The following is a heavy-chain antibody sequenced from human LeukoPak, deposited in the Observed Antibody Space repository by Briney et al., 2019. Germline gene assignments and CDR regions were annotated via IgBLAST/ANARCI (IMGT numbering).Heavy chain of an antibody. CDR1: GGSISSGDYY. CDR3: ARDGSDAFDI. Sequence: SETLSLTCTVSGGSISSGDYYWSWIRQPPGKGLEWIGYIYYSGSTNYNPSLKSRVTISVDTSKNQFSLKLSSVTAADTAVYYCARDGSDAFDIWGQGTMVTVSS. D-gene: IGHD3-10*01. V-gene: IGHV4-61*08. J-gene: IGHJ3*02. CDR2: IYYSGST.